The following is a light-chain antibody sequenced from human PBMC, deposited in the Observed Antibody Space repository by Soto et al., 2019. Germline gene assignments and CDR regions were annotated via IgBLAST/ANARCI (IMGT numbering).Light chain of an antibody. CDR3: AAWDDSLNGLV. Sequence: QSVLAQPPSASGTPGQRVTISCSVSSSNIGSNTVNWYQQLPGTAPKLLIYRNNQRPSGVPDRFSGSKSGTSASLAISGLQSGDEADYYCAAWDDSLNGLVFGGGTQLTVL. CDR1: SSNIGSNT. CDR2: RNN. J-gene: IGLJ2*01. V-gene: IGLV1-44*01.